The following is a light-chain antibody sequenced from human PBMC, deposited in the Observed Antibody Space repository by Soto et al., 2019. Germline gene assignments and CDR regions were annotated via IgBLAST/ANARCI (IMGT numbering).Light chain of an antibody. Sequence: AIQMTQSPSSLSASVGDRVAISCRASQDIRNTLAWYQEKPGKAPKILIYDATRLQAGVPARFSGSGSGTKFTLTIASLQPDDFATYYCQQYETFSGTFGPGTKVDIK. V-gene: IGKV1-13*02. J-gene: IGKJ1*01. CDR2: DAT. CDR3: QQYETFSGT. CDR1: QDIRNT.